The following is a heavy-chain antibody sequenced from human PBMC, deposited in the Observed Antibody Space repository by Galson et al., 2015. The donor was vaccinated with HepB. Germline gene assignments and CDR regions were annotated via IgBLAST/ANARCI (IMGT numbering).Heavy chain of an antibody. Sequence: SETLSLTCTVSGGSISNERSYWGWIRQSPGKGLEWIGSKHYNGDTQYNPSLKSRVTISVDTSKSQFSLKLTSVTAADTALYYCAVHRGMIVVGNSWFDPWGQGTLVTVSS. CDR1: GGSISNERSY. J-gene: IGHJ5*02. D-gene: IGHD2-21*01. CDR2: KHYNGDT. CDR3: AVHRGMIVVGNSWFDP. V-gene: IGHV4-39*07.